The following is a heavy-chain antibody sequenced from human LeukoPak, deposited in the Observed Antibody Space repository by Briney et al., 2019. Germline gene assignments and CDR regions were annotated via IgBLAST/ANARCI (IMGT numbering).Heavy chain of an antibody. CDR1: GGSISSSGYY. CDR3: ARHEYSGSYYGLSWFDP. Sequence: PSETLSLTCTVSGGSISSSGYYWGWVRQPPGKGLEWIASIYYSGSTYYNPSLKSRVTISVDTSKNQLSLKLSSLTAADTAVYYCARHEYSGSYYGLSWFDPWGQGTLVTVSS. V-gene: IGHV4-39*01. CDR2: IYYSGST. D-gene: IGHD1-26*01. J-gene: IGHJ5*02.